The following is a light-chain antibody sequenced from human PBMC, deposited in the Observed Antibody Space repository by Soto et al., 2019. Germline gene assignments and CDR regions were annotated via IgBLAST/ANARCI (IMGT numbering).Light chain of an antibody. CDR3: QQYGSHGT. Sequence: EIVLTQSPGTLSLSPGERATLSCRATQSVSTSYLAWYQQKPGQAPRLLIYATSTRATGIPDRFSGSGSGTDFTLTISRLEPEDIAVYYCQQYGSHGTFGQGTRLEIK. V-gene: IGKV3-20*01. CDR2: ATS. CDR1: QSVSTSY. J-gene: IGKJ5*01.